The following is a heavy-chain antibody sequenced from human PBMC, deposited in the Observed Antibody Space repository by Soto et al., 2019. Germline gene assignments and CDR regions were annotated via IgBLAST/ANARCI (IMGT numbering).Heavy chain of an antibody. CDR3: ARQRGSYYGSKNWFDP. V-gene: IGHV4-59*08. D-gene: IGHD3-10*01. J-gene: IGHJ5*02. CDR1: GGSISSYY. CDR2: IYYSGST. Sequence: PSETLSLTCTVSGGSISSYYWSWIRQPPGKGLEWIGYIYYSGSTNYNPSLKSRVTISVDTSKNQFSLKLSSVTAADTAVYYCARQRGSYYGSKNWFDPWGQGTLVTVSS.